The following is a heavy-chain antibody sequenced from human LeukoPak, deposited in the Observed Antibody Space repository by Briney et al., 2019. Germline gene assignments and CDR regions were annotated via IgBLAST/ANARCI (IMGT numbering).Heavy chain of an antibody. J-gene: IGHJ4*02. CDR1: GFTFSSYD. Sequence: GGSLRLPCAASGFTFSSYDMHWVRQATGKGLEWVSAIGTAGDTYYPGSVKGRFTISRENAKNSLYLQMNSLRAGDTAVYYCARTNYDFWSGYYDGWGQGTLVTVSS. CDR3: ARTNYDFWSGYYDG. D-gene: IGHD3-3*01. CDR2: IGTAGDT. V-gene: IGHV3-13*01.